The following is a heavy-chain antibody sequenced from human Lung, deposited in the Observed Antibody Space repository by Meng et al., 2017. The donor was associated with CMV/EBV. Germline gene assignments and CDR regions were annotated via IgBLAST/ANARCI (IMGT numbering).Heavy chain of an antibody. CDR2: ISFDGKKE. J-gene: IGHJ4*02. Sequence: SXKISXAASGFTFSSFAMHWVRQAPGKGLEWVAMISFDGKKESYADSVKGRFTVSRDNSKTTVYLQMNSLRSEDTAVYYCARDAGSGQYYYDSRGYYDYWGQGTLVXVSS. D-gene: IGHD3-22*01. V-gene: IGHV3-30*04. CDR1: GFTFSSFA. CDR3: ARDAGSGQYYYDSRGYYDY.